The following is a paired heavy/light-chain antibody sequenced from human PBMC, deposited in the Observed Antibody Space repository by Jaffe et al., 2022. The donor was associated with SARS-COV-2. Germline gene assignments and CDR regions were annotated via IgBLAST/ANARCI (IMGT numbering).Heavy chain of an antibody. CDR3: AKAPQRELRGTLFDY. V-gene: IGHV3-23*01. CDR1: GFTFNDFA. J-gene: IGHJ4*02. D-gene: IGHD1-7*01. CDR2: ISYNSGTT. Sequence: EVQLFESGGGLLQPGGSLRLSCAASGFTFNDFAMSWVRQAPGMGLEWVSAISYNSGTTYYSDSVKGRFTISRDNSKNTIYLQMNSLRVEDTAMYFCAKAPQRELRGTLFDYWGQGTLVTVSS.
Light chain of an antibody. CDR3: SSYPPRSISM. CDR2: DVI. J-gene: IGLJ3*02. CDR1: SSDVGGHDY. Sequence: QSALTQPASVSGSPGQSITISCTGSSSDVGGHDYISWYQLHPGKAPKLIIYDVINRPSGISSRFSGSRSGNTASLTISGLQAEDEAEYYCSSYPPRSISMFGGGTKLTVL. V-gene: IGLV2-14*01.